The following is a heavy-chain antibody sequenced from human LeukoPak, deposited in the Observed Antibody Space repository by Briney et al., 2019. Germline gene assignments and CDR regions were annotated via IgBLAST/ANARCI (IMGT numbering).Heavy chain of an antibody. CDR3: ARDIVVVPAATPNWFDA. V-gene: IGHV1-18*01. CDR1: GYIFTSYG. J-gene: IGHJ5*02. CDR2: ISAYNGNT. D-gene: IGHD2-2*01. Sequence: ASVKVSCKASGYIFTSYGISWVRQAPGQGLEWMGWISAYNGNTNYAQKLQGRVTMTTDTSTSTAYMELRSLRSDDTAVYYCARDIVVVPAATPNWFDAWGQGTLVTVSS.